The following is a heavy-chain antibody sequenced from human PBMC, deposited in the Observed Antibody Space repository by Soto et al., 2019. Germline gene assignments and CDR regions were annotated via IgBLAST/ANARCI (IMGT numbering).Heavy chain of an antibody. V-gene: IGHV4-59*08. Sequence: PSETLSLTCTVSGGSISSYYWSWIRQPPGKGLEWIGYIYYSGSTNYNPSLKSRVTISVDTSKNQFSLKLSSVTAADTAVYYSASVPGGIAVAGDYYYYMEVWGKGTTVTVSS. CDR1: GGSISSYY. D-gene: IGHD6-19*01. CDR3: ASVPGGIAVAGDYYYYMEV. CDR2: IYYSGST. J-gene: IGHJ6*03.